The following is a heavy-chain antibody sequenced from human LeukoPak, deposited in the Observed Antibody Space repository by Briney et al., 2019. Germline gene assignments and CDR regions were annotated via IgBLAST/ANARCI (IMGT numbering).Heavy chain of an antibody. Sequence: ASVKVSCKASGYTFTGYYMHWVRQAPGQGLEWMGWINPNSGGTNYAQKFQDRVTMTRDTSISTAYMELSRLRSDDTAVYYCARQVVVITGFDPWGQGTLVTVSS. J-gene: IGHJ5*02. CDR1: GYTFTGYY. V-gene: IGHV1-2*02. D-gene: IGHD3-22*01. CDR2: INPNSGGT. CDR3: ARQVVVITGFDP.